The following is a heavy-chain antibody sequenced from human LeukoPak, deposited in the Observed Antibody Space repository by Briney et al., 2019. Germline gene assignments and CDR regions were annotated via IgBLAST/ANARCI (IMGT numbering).Heavy chain of an antibody. D-gene: IGHD4-17*01. CDR1: GGSISSGGYY. Sequence: SQTLSLTCTVSGGSISSGGYYWSWIRQPPGGGLEWIGYMYYRGSAYYHPSLKSRVTISLDTSKNQFSLKLSSVTAADTAVYYCARVTTVTTSFHCDYWGQGTLVTVSS. CDR2: MYYRGSA. J-gene: IGHJ4*02. CDR3: ARVTTVTTSFHCDY. V-gene: IGHV4-30-4*01.